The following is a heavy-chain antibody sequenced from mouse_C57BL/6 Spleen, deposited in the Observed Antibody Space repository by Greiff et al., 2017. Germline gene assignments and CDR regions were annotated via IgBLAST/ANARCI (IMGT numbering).Heavy chain of an antibody. J-gene: IGHJ4*01. CDR1: GFTFSSSA. Sequence: EVHLVESGGGLVKPGGSLKLSCAASGFTFSSSAMSWVRQTPDKRLEWVATISDGGSYTYYPDNVKGRFTISRDNAKNNLYLQMSQLTSEDTAMYYCAREERDAMDYGGQGTSVTVSA. CDR3: AREERDAMDY. CDR2: ISDGGSYT. V-gene: IGHV5-4*01.